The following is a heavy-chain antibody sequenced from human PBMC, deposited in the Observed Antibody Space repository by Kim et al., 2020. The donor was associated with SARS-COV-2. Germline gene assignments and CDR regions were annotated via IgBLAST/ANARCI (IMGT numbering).Heavy chain of an antibody. CDR1: GFTFSDYY. Sequence: GGSLRLSCAASGFTFSDYYMSCIRQSPGKGLECISYISSGSGYTNYADSVKGRFTISRDDAKNSLYLQMNSLRAEDTGVYYCARDPRLVVVGMGWFDPWGQGTPVTVSS. V-gene: IGHV3-11*05. J-gene: IGHJ5*02. CDR3: ARDPRLVVVGMGWFDP. CDR2: ISSGSGYT. D-gene: IGHD2-15*01.